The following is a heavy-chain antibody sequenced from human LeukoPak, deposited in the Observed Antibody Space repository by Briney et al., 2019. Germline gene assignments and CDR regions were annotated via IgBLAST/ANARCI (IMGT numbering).Heavy chain of an antibody. D-gene: IGHD2-21*02. CDR3: ARNGYCGGDCSSPYYFDY. V-gene: IGHV4-34*01. Sequence: SETLSLTCAVYGGSFSGYYWSWIRQPPGKGLEWIGEINHSGSTNYNPSLKSRVTISVDTSKNQFSLKLSSVTAADTAVYYCARNGYCGGDCSSPYYFDYWGQGTLVTVSS. CDR1: GGSFSGYY. CDR2: INHSGST. J-gene: IGHJ4*02.